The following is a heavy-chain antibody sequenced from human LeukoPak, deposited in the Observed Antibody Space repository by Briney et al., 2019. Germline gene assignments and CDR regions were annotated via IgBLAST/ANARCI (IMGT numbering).Heavy chain of an antibody. CDR3: ARDGPSYGDYVRSAFDI. D-gene: IGHD4-17*01. V-gene: IGHV1-2*02. J-gene: IGHJ3*02. CDR1: GYTFTGYY. CDR2: INPNSGGT. Sequence: ASVKVSCKASGYTFTGYYTHWVRQAPGQGLEWMGWINPNSGGTNYAQKFQGRVTMTRDTSISTAYMELSRLRSDDTAVYYCARDGPSYGDYVRSAFDIWGQGTMVTVSS.